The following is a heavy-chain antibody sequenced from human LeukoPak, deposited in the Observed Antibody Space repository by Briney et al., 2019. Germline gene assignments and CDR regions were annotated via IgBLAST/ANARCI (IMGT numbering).Heavy chain of an antibody. D-gene: IGHD2-2*01. J-gene: IGHJ5*02. CDR2: IIPIFGTA. CDR1: GGTFSSYA. CDR3: AWGGGHCSRTSCYAGNWFDP. Sequence: SVKVSCKASGGTFSSYAISWVRQAPGQGLEWMGGIIPIFGTANYAQKFQGRVTITADKSTSTAYMELSSLRSEDTAVYYCAWGGGHCSRTSCYAGNWFDPWGQGTLVTVSS. V-gene: IGHV1-69*06.